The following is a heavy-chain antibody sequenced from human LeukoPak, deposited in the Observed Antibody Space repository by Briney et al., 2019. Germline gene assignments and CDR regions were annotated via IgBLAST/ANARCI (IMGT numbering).Heavy chain of an antibody. CDR2: IYYSGST. J-gene: IGHJ6*02. CDR3: ARGGGYDPLDV. CDR1: GGSISSYY. D-gene: IGHD5-12*01. Sequence: SEALSLTCTVSGGSISSYYWSWIRQPPGKGLEWIGYIYYSGSTNYNPSLKSRVTISVDTSKNQFSLKLSSVTAADTAVYYCARGGGYDPLDVWGQGTTVTVSS. V-gene: IGHV4-59*01.